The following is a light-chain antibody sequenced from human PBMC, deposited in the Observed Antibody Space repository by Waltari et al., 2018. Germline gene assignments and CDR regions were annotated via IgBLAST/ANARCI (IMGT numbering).Light chain of an antibody. CDR3: QQRSYWRAT. CDR1: QTVSAY. Sequence: EIVLTQSPATLSLSPGERATLSCTASQTVSAYLAWYQQTPGQAPRRLIYDASKRATGIPARVSGSGAGTDFTLTSSSLETEDFAGYYCQQRSYWRATFGQGTKVEIK. CDR2: DAS. V-gene: IGKV3-11*01. J-gene: IGKJ1*01.